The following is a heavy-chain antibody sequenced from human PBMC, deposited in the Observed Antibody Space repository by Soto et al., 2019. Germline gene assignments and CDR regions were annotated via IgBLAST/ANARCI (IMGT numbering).Heavy chain of an antibody. Sequence: PGGSQRLSYAASGFTFSGYGMHWVRQAPGKGLEWVAVIWYDGSNKYYADSVKGRFTISRDNSKNTLYLQMNSLKTEDTAVYYCVRAPIGSVFDYWGQGALVTVSS. D-gene: IGHD1-26*01. J-gene: IGHJ4*02. CDR2: IWYDGSNK. CDR1: GFTFSGYG. CDR3: VRAPIGSVFDY. V-gene: IGHV3-33*01.